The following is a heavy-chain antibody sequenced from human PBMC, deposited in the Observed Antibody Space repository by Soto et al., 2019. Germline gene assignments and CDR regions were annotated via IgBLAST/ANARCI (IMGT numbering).Heavy chain of an antibody. D-gene: IGHD7-27*01. J-gene: IGHJ4*02. V-gene: IGHV1-69*06. CDR1: GGTFSSYA. Sequence: QVQLVQSGAEVKKPGSSVKVSCKASGGTFSSYAISWVRQAPGQGLEWMGGIIPIFGTANYAQKFQGRVTITADKSTSTAYMELGRLRYEDTAVSYCARGGGAGGLGRKASFDYWGQGTLVTVSS. CDR2: IIPIFGTA. CDR3: ARGGGAGGLGRKASFDY.